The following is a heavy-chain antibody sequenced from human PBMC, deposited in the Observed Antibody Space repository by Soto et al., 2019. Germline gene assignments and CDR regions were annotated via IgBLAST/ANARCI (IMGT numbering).Heavy chain of an antibody. CDR2: MSYDGSNK. Sequence: GGALRLSCAASGFTFSIYAMHWVRQAPGKGLEWVAVMSYDGSNKYYADSVKGRFTISRDNSKNTLYLQMNTLRAEDTAVYYCARDRNYGSDYTYYFDYWGQGTLVTVSS. V-gene: IGHV3-30-3*01. CDR1: GFTFSIYA. CDR3: ARDRNYGSDYTYYFDY. D-gene: IGHD2-21*01. J-gene: IGHJ4*02.